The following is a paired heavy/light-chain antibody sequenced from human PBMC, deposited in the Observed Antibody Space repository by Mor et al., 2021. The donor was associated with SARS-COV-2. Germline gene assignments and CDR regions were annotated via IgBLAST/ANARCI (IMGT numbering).Heavy chain of an antibody. CDR1: GFTFSTNA. Sequence: EVQLLESGGGLVQPGGSLRLSCAASGFTFSTNAMSWVRQAPGKGLEWISTISSTGDRTYYADSVKGRFTISRDTSKNTLYLQMNSLRAEDTALYYCAKWGPGGSFDYWGQGTLVTVSS. CDR3: AKWGPGGSFDY. V-gene: IGHV3-23*01. D-gene: IGHD3-16*01. CDR2: ISSTGDRT. J-gene: IGHJ4*02.
Light chain of an antibody. CDR3: QQFNSYPLT. V-gene: IGKV1-13*02. J-gene: IGKJ4*01. CDR1: QGIGSA. CDR2: DAS. Sequence: AIQLTQSPSSLSASVGDRVTITCRASQGIGSALAWYQQKPGKAPNLLIYDASGLESGVPSRFSGSGSGTDFTLAISSLQPEDFATYYCQQFNSYPLTFGGGTKVEIK.